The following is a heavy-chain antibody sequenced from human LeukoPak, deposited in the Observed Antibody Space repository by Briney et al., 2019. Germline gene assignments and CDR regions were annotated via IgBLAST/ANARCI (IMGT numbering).Heavy chain of an antibody. V-gene: IGHV1-18*01. CDR3: ARGGHEWPLDY. J-gene: IGHJ4*02. CDR1: DYTFTNYG. Sequence: ASVKVSCKASDYTFTNYGISWVRQAPGQGLEWMGWISAYNGNTNYAHQLQGRVTMTTDASTRTAYMELRSLRSDDTAVFYCARGGHEWPLDYWGQGTLVTVSS. D-gene: IGHD3-3*01. CDR2: ISAYNGNT.